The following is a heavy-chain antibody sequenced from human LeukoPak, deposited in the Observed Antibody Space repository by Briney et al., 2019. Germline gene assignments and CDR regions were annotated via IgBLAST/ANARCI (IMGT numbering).Heavy chain of an antibody. Sequence: GGSLRLSCAASGFTFSGYWMSWVRQAPGKGLEWVANIKQDGSEKYYVDSVKGRFTISRDNAKNSLYLQMNSLRAEDTAVYYCARDYYDSSGYYGSHDYWGQGTLVTVSS. V-gene: IGHV3-7*01. J-gene: IGHJ4*02. D-gene: IGHD3-22*01. CDR1: GFTFSGYW. CDR2: IKQDGSEK. CDR3: ARDYYDSSGYYGSHDY.